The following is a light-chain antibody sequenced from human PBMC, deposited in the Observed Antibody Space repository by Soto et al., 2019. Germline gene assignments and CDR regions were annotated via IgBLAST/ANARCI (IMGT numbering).Light chain of an antibody. J-gene: IGLJ1*01. V-gene: IGLV2-14*01. CDR2: EVS. CDR3: SSYTSRANYV. CDR1: SSDVGGYNY. Sequence: QSVLTHPASVSWSPGHSITIPCTGTSSDVGGYNYVSWYQQYPGKAPKLIIFEVSYRPSGISNRFSGSKSGNTASLTISGLQAEEEADYYCSSYTSRANYVFGTGTKVTAL.